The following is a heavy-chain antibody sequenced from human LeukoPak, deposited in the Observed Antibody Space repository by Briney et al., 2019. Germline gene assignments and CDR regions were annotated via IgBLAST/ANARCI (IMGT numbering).Heavy chain of an antibody. D-gene: IGHD3-10*01. V-gene: IGHV3-23*01. CDR1: GFTFSNYA. CDR2: ISGSGGSV. J-gene: IGHJ4*02. Sequence: GGSQRLSRAASGFTFSNYAMTWVRQAPGEGLQWVSAISGSGGSVYYADSVKGRLTISRDNSKNTLHLQMNSLSADDTALYYCAKERTPNYYGSGLDYWGQGTLVSVSS. CDR3: AKERTPNYYGSGLDY.